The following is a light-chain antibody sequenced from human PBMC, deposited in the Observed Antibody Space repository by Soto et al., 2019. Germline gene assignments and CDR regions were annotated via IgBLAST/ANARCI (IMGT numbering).Light chain of an antibody. Sequence: QSVLTQPASVSGSPGQSITISCTGTSSDIGASDYVSWYQQHPDKAPKLIIYDVNYRPSGVSSRFSGSKSANTASLTISGLQAEDEADYFCSSYVLFGGGTQLTVL. CDR3: SSYVL. CDR1: SSDIGASDY. CDR2: DVN. V-gene: IGLV2-14*03. J-gene: IGLJ2*01.